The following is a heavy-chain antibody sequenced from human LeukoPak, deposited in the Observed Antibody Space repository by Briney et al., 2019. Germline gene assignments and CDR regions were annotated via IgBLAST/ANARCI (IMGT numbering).Heavy chain of an antibody. V-gene: IGHV3-33*01. CDR3: ARDRRRYYGSGSYWADY. D-gene: IGHD3-10*01. Sequence: GRSLRLSWAASGFTFSSYGMHWVRQAPDKGLEWVAVIWYDGSNKYYADSVKGRFTISRDNSKNTLYLQMNSLRAEDTAVYYCARDRRRYYGSGSYWADYWGQGTLVTVSS. CDR1: GFTFSSYG. CDR2: IWYDGSNK. J-gene: IGHJ4*02.